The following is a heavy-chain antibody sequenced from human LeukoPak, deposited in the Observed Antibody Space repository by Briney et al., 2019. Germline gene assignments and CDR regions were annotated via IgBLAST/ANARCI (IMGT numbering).Heavy chain of an antibody. V-gene: IGHV3-23*01. J-gene: IGHJ4*02. CDR3: AKDAGPQQLVFFDS. Sequence: PGGSLRLSCAASGFTFSSYAMTWVRQAPGKGLEWVSGISGSGISTYYADSVKGRFTISRDNSKNTLYLQMNSLRAEDAAVYYCAKDAGPQQLVFFDSWGQGTLVTVSS. CDR1: GFTFSSYA. CDR2: ISGSGIST. D-gene: IGHD6-6*01.